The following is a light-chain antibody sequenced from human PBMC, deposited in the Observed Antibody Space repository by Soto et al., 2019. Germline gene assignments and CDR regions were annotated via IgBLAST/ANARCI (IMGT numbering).Light chain of an antibody. Sequence: IVITQSPGTLSFSPGGRATLSRRARQSCCTNLGLYQQKPGQAPKPPIYGASVRAPGIPARFSGSGSGTEFTLTISSLQSEDFAVYYCQQYDERPPNLSFGGGTKVEIK. J-gene: IGKJ4*01. V-gene: IGKV3-15*01. CDR3: QQYDERPPNLS. CDR2: GAS. CDR1: QSCCTN.